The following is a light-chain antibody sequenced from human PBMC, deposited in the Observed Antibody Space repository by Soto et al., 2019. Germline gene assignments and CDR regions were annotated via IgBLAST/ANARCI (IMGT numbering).Light chain of an antibody. J-gene: IGLJ3*02. CDR1: SSNIGAHYD. Sequence: QSVLTQPPSVSGAPGQRVTISCTGSSSNIGAHYDVHWYQQLPGTAPKLLIYNNNNRPSGVPDRFSGSKSGTSASLAITGLKAEDEADYYCQSYDSSLSGSVFGGGTKLTVL. CDR2: NNN. CDR3: QSYDSSLSGSV. V-gene: IGLV1-40*01.